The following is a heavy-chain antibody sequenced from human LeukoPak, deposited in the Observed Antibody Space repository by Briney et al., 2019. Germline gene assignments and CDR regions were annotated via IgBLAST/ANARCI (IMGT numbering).Heavy chain of an antibody. V-gene: IGHV1-2*02. J-gene: IGHJ6*02. D-gene: IGHD6-13*01. CDR3: ASEGALGIAPLDQYYYYGMDV. Sequence: ASVKVSCKASGYTFTGYYMHWVRQAPGQGLEWMGWINPNSGGTNYAQKFQGRVTMTRDTSISTAYMELSRPRSDDTAVYYCASEGALGIAPLDQYYYYGMDVWGQGTTVTVSS. CDR2: INPNSGGT. CDR1: GYTFTGYY.